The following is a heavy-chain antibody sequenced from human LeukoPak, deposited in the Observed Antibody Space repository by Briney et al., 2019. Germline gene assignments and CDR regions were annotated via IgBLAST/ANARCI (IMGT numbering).Heavy chain of an antibody. D-gene: IGHD6-13*01. V-gene: IGHV3-33*01. CDR2: IWYDGSNK. Sequence: GRSLRLSCAASGFTFSSYGMHWVRQAPGKGLEWVAVIWYDGSNKYYADSVKGRFTISRDNSKNTLYLQMNSLRAEDTAVYYCAREAEGSSWFSHYYYYYYMDVWGKGTTVTVSS. CDR3: AREAEGSSWFSHYYYYYYMDV. J-gene: IGHJ6*03. CDR1: GFTFSSYG.